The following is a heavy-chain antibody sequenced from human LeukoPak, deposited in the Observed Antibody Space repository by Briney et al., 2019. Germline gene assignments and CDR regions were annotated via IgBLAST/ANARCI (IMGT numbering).Heavy chain of an antibody. CDR3: ARDHLHYYDIDY. CDR1: GFTFSSYV. D-gene: IGHD3-22*01. Sequence: PGGSLRLSCAASGFTFSSYVMHWVRQAPGKGLEWVSVISGSGGTTYYADSVKGRFTISRDNSKNTLYLQMNSLRAEDTAVFYCARDHLHYYDIDYWGQGTLVTVSS. V-gene: IGHV3-23*01. J-gene: IGHJ4*02. CDR2: ISGSGGTT.